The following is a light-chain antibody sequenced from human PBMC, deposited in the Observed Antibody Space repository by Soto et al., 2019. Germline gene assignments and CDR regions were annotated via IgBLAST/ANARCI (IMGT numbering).Light chain of an antibody. V-gene: IGKV3-20*01. CDR2: GAS. CDR1: QSVSGSY. J-gene: IGKJ1*01. Sequence: EIGLTRSPGTLSLSPGERATLSCRAGQSVSGSYLAWYQQKAGQAPRLLIYGASSRATGIPDKFSGSGSGTDFTLTISRLEPEDFAVYYCQQYGSSPPTFGQGTKVEIK. CDR3: QQYGSSPPT.